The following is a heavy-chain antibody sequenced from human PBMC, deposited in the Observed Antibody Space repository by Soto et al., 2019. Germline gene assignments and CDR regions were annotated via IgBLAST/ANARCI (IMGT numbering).Heavy chain of an antibody. CDR3: ARGYYDSSGIDAFDI. Sequence: SVKVSCKASGYTFTSYGISWVRQAPGQGLEWMGRIIPILGIANYAQKFQGRVTITADKSTSTAYMELSSLRSEDTAVYYCARGYYDSSGIDAFDIWGQGTMVTVSS. CDR1: GYTFTSYG. CDR2: IIPILGIA. D-gene: IGHD3-22*01. V-gene: IGHV1-69*04. J-gene: IGHJ3*02.